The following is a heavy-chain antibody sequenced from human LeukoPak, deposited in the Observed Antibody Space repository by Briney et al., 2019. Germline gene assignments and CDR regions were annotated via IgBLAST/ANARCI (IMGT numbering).Heavy chain of an antibody. Sequence: GGSLRLSCAASGFTFSSYAMSWVRQAPGKGLEWVSAISGSGGSTYYADSVKGRFTISRDNSKNTLYLQMNSLRAEDTAVYYCAKKYRTSRANTAHHMDVWGQGTTVTVSS. J-gene: IGHJ6*02. D-gene: IGHD2/OR15-2a*01. CDR1: GFTFSSYA. V-gene: IGHV3-23*01. CDR2: ISGSGGST. CDR3: AKKYRTSRANTAHHMDV.